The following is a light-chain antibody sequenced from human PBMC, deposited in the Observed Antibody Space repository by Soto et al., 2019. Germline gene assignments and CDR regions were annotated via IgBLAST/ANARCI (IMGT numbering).Light chain of an antibody. CDR1: QSISAW. CDR3: QHYSTYSRA. CDR2: KAS. J-gene: IGKJ1*01. V-gene: IGKV1-5*03. Sequence: DIQMTQSPSTLSASVGDRVAITCRASQSISAWLAWYQQKPGKAPKLLIYKASTLQSGVPSRFSGSGSGTEFTLTISSLHPDDFATYYCQHYSTYSRAFGQGTKVENK.